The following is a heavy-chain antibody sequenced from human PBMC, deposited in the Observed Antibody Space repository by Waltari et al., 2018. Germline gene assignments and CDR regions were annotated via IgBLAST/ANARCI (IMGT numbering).Heavy chain of an antibody. J-gene: IGHJ4*02. CDR1: GYTLTTYG. CDR2: IYPGDSDT. V-gene: IGHV5-51*01. Sequence: VQLMQSGAEVKKPGASVKVSCMASGYTLTTYGINWVRQAPGQGPEWMGIIYPGDSDTRYSPSFQGQVTISADKSISTAYLQWSSLKASDTAMYYCARQPVGATSSYFDYWGQGTLVTVSS. D-gene: IGHD1-26*01. CDR3: ARQPVGATSSYFDY.